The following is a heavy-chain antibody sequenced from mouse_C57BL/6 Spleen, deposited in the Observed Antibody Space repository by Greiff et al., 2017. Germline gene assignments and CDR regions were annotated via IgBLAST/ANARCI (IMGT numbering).Heavy chain of an antibody. CDR2: IWRGGST. CDR1: GFSLTSYG. Sequence: VQLQESGPGLVQPSQSLSITCTVSGFSLTSYGVHWVRQSPGKGLEWLGVIWRGGSTDYNAAFMSRLSITKDNSKSQVFFKMNSLQADDTAIYYCAKNRPYDYDFMDYWGQGTSVTVSS. J-gene: IGHJ4*01. V-gene: IGHV2-5*01. CDR3: AKNRPYDYDFMDY. D-gene: IGHD2-4*01.